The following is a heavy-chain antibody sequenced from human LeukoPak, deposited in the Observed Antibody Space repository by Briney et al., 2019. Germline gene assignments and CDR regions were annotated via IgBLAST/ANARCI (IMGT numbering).Heavy chain of an antibody. J-gene: IGHJ4*02. CDR3: ARVVADGRGYYFDY. CDR2: IYSGDNT. V-gene: IGHV3-53*01. Sequence: GGSLRLSCAASGFTVRSNYVSWVRQAPGKGLEWVSDIYSGDNTYYADSVKGRFTISRDNSKNMLYLQMHSLRAEDTAVYYCARVVADGRGYYFDYWGQGTLVTVSS. CDR1: GFTVRSNY. D-gene: IGHD6-25*01.